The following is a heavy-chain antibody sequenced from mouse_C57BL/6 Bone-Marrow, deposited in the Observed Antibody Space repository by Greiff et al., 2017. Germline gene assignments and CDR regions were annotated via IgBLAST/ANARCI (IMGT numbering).Heavy chain of an antibody. J-gene: IGHJ2*01. V-gene: IGHV1-80*01. D-gene: IGHD1-1*01. Sequence: VQLQQSGAELVKPGASVKISCKASGYAFSSYWMNWVKQRPGKGLEWIGQIYPGDGDTNYNRKFKGKATLTADKSSSTAFMHVSSLTSEDSAVYFCARGWYGSSYFDYWGQGTTLTVSS. CDR3: ARGWYGSSYFDY. CDR1: GYAFSSYW. CDR2: IYPGDGDT.